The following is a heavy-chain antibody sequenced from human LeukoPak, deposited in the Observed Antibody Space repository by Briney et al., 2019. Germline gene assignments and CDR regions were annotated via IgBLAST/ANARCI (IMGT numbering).Heavy chain of an antibody. V-gene: IGHV4-4*07. CDR3: ARGRDRFGVVIIGGGIDY. CDR1: GGSISSYY. Sequence: SETLSLTCTVCGGSISSYYWSWIRQPAGKGLEWIGRIYTSGSTNYNPSLKSRVTMSVDTSKNQFSLKLSSVTAADTAVYYCARGRDRFGVVIIGGGIDYWGQGTLVTVSS. J-gene: IGHJ4*02. CDR2: IYTSGST. D-gene: IGHD3-3*01.